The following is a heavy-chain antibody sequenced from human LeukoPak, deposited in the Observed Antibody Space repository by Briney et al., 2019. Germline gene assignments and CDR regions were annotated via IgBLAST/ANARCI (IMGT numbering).Heavy chain of an antibody. V-gene: IGHV3-23*01. J-gene: IGHJ4*02. CDR3: ATGRFGELLDPLDY. CDR1: GFAFTTCA. Sequence: GGSLRLSCAASGFAFTTCAINWVRQAPGKGLEWVSAISGSGGSTYYADSVKGRFTISRDNAKNTLYLQMNSLRAEDTAVYYCATGRFGELLDPLDYWGQEPLVTVSS. D-gene: IGHD3-10*01. CDR2: ISGSGGST.